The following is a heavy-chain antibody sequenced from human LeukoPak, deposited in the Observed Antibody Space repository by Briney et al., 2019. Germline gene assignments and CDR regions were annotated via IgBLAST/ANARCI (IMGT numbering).Heavy chain of an antibody. CDR1: GYTFTSYY. D-gene: IGHD1-26*01. CDR2: INPSGGST. CDR3: ARDPKHSGSYRTMDV. V-gene: IGHV1-46*01. Sequence: APVKVSCKASGYTFTSYYMHWVRQAPGQGLEWMGIINPSGGSTSYAQKFQGRVTMTRDMSTSTVYMELSSLRSEDTAVYYCARDPKHSGSYRTMDVWGKGTTVTVSS. J-gene: IGHJ6*03.